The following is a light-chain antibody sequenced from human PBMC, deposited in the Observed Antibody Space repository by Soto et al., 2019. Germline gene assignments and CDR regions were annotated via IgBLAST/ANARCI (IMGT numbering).Light chain of an antibody. J-gene: IGLJ2*01. Sequence: QSVLTQPPSASATPGQRVTISCSGSTSNIGGNTVSWYQQLPGTAPKLLIYSNHQRPSGVPDRFSGSKSGTSASLAIGGLQSEDEANYYCASWDDSLYGVIFGGGTQLTVL. CDR2: SNH. CDR3: ASWDDSLYGVI. CDR1: TSNIGGNT. V-gene: IGLV1-44*01.